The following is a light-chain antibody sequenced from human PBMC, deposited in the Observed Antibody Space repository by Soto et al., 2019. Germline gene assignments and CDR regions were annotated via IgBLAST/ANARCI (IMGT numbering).Light chain of an antibody. Sequence: DVQMTQSPSSLSAFVGDRVTITCRASRGIAPYLAWFQQKPGKVPKLLIYATSTLQSGVPSRFSGSGSGTDLTLTINSLQPQDVETYYCQKYNSAPLTFGGGTKVQIK. CDR2: ATS. CDR1: RGIAPY. CDR3: QKYNSAPLT. V-gene: IGKV1-27*01. J-gene: IGKJ4*01.